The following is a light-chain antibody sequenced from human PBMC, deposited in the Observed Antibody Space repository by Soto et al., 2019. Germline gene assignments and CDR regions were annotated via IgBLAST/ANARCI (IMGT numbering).Light chain of an antibody. J-gene: IGKJ3*01. CDR1: QSVSSSY. V-gene: IGKV3D-20*02. Sequence: EIVLTQSPGTLSLSPGERATLSCRASQSVSSSYLAWYQQKPGQAPRLLIYGASSRATGIPDRFSGSGSGTDFTLTIGSLEPEDFAVYYCQQRSNWHPDTFGPGTKVDIK. CDR2: GAS. CDR3: QQRSNWHPDT.